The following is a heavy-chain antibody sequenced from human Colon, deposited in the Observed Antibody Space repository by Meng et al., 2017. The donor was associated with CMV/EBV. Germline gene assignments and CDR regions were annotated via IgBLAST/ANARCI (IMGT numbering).Heavy chain of an antibody. V-gene: IGHV1-2*02. CDR3: ATFGGDFDY. J-gene: IGHJ4*02. CDR1: GYTFNGYF. D-gene: IGHD3-3*01. CDR2: INPVTGDT. Sequence: QVQRVRSGAEVKEPGASVKVSCKTSGYTFNGYFMHWVRQAPGQGLEWMGWINPVTGDTSYAQKFQVRVTMTRDTSISTAYMELSSLRSDDTAVYYCATFGGDFDYWGQGTLVTVSS.